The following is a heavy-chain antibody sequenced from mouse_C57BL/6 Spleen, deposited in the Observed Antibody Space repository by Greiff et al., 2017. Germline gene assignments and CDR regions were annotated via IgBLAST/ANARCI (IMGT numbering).Heavy chain of an antibody. CDR3: ARSAYYGSSWYFDV. V-gene: IGHV1-55*01. CDR1: GYTFTSYW. J-gene: IGHJ1*03. Sequence: VQLQQPGAELVKPGASVKMSCKASGYTFTSYWITWVKQRPGQGLEWIGDIYPGSGSTNYNEKFKSKATLTVDTSSSTAYMPLSSLTSEDSAVYYCARSAYYGSSWYFDVWGTGTTVTVSS. CDR2: IYPGSGST. D-gene: IGHD1-1*01.